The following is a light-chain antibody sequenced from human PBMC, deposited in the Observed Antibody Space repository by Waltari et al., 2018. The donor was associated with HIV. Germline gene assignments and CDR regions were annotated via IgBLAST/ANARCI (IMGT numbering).Light chain of an antibody. Sequence: ATRMTQSPSSLSASTGDNVTITCRGSQDIGNYLAWYQQKPGKAPKLLIYGASTLQSGVPPRFSGSGSGTDFTLTINCLQSEDFATYSCQQCYNNPRTFGQGTKVEIK. V-gene: IGKV1-8*01. J-gene: IGKJ1*01. CDR2: GAS. CDR3: QQCYNNPRT. CDR1: QDIGNY.